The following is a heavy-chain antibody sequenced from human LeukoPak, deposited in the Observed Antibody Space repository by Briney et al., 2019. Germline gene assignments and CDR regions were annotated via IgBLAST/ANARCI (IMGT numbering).Heavy chain of an antibody. CDR1: GGSFSGYY. V-gene: IGHV4-34*01. D-gene: IGHD2-2*01. CDR2: INHSGGT. J-gene: IGHJ4*02. Sequence: SETLSLTCAVYGGSFSGYYWSWIRQPPGKGLEWIGEINHSGGTNYNPSLKSRVTISVDTSKNQFSLKLSSVTAADTAVYYCARLYCSSTSCYSAFDYWGQGTLVTVSS. CDR3: ARLYCSSTSCYSAFDY.